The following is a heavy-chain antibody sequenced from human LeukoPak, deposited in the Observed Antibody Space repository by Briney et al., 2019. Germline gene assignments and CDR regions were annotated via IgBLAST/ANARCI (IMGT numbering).Heavy chain of an antibody. CDR1: GFSFDDYG. D-gene: IGHD2-2*01. J-gene: IGHJ6*02. CDR2: INWNGGST. V-gene: IGHV3-20*04. CDR3: AREGYCSTTSCTYAMDV. Sequence: GGSDRLSCAASGFSFDDYGMSWVRQVPGKGLEWVSGINWNGGSTGYADSVKGRFTISRDNAKNSLFLHMNSLRAEDTAFYYCAREGYCSTTSCTYAMDVWGQGTPVTVSS.